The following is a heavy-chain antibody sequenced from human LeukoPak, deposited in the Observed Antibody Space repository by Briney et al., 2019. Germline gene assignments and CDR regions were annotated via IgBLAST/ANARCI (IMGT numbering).Heavy chain of an antibody. Sequence: ASVKVSCKASGYTFTGYYMHWVRQAPGQGLEWMGWINPNSGGTNYAQKFQGRVTMTRDTSISTAYMELSRLRSDDTAVYYRAREVGSCSSTSCYNWFDPWGQGTLVTVSS. CDR2: INPNSGGT. D-gene: IGHD2-2*01. CDR3: AREVGSCSSTSCYNWFDP. CDR1: GYTFTGYY. V-gene: IGHV1-2*02. J-gene: IGHJ5*02.